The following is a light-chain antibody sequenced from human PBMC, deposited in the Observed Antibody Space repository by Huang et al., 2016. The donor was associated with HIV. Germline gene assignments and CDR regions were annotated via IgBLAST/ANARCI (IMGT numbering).Light chain of an antibody. J-gene: IGKJ3*01. Sequence: DVLMTQSPLSLSVTLGQPASISCKSSQSLVHSDGNTYLNWFHQRPGQDPRRLIYKVSSRDAGVPDRFSGSGSGTDFTLRISRVEAEDIGIYYCMQGTYWPPFTFGPGTKVDIK. CDR1: QSLVHSDGNTY. CDR2: KVS. V-gene: IGKV2-30*02. CDR3: MQGTYWPPFT.